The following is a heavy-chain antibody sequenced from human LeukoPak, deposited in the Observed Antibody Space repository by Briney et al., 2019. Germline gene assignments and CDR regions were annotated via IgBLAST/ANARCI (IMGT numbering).Heavy chain of an antibody. CDR2: MNPNSGNT. D-gene: IGHD4-11*01. CDR3: ARNNYGGHDAFDI. CDR1: GYTFTSYD. V-gene: IGHV1-8*01. J-gene: IGHJ3*02. Sequence: ASVKVSCKASGYTFTSYDINWVRQATGQGLEWVGWMNPNSGNTGYAQKFRGRVTMTRDTSISTAYMELSSLRSEDTAVFYCARNNYGGHDAFDIWGQGTLVTVSS.